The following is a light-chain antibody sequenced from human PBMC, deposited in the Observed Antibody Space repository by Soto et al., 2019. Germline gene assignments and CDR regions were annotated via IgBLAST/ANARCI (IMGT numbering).Light chain of an antibody. CDR2: GAS. CDR1: QTVSSNS. Sequence: EIVLTQSPGTLSLSPGERATLSCRASQTVSSNSLAWYHQKPGQAPSLLIYGASSRATGIPDRFSGSGSGTDFTLTISRLEPEDFAVYYCQLYGSSPRTFGQGTKVDIK. J-gene: IGKJ1*01. V-gene: IGKV3-20*01. CDR3: QLYGSSPRT.